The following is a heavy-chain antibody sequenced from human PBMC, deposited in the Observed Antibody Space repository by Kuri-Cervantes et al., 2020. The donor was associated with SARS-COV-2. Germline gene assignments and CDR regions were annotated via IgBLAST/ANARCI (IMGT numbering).Heavy chain of an antibody. D-gene: IGHD1-26*01. CDR2: ISSSSSYT. J-gene: IGHJ4*02. CDR1: GFTFSTYA. V-gene: IGHV3-21*01. CDR3: ASQGAVY. Sequence: GGSLRLSCAASGFTFSTYAMHWVRQAPGKGLEWVSSISSSSSYTYYADSVKGRFTISRDNAKNSLYLQMNSLRAEDTAVYYCASQGAVYWGQGTLGHRLL.